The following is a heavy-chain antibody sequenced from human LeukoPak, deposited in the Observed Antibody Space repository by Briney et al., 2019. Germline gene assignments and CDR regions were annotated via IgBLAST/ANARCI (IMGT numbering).Heavy chain of an antibody. V-gene: IGHV4-59*11. CDR2: IYYSGST. J-gene: IGHJ4*02. Sequence: PSETLSLTCTVSGGSISSHYWSWIRQPPGKGLEWIGYIYYSGSTNYNPSLKSRVTISVDTSKNQFSLKLSSVTAADTAVYYCASAPLAVAKPEDVYFDYWGQGTLVTVSS. CDR3: ASAPLAVAKPEDVYFDY. D-gene: IGHD6-19*01. CDR1: GGSISSHY.